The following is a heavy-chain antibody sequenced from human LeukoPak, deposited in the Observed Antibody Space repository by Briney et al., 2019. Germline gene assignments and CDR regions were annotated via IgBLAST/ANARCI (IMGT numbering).Heavy chain of an antibody. CDR2: TNYSGSS. CDR1: GDSISSDY. Sequence: SETLSLTCIVSGDSISSDYWSWIRQSPGKGLEWIGYTNYSGSSEYKHSLKSRVTISVDRSKNQVSLRMRSVTAADTAVYYCARLDCISDTCYNYWALGALVTVSS. D-gene: IGHD2-21*01. V-gene: IGHV4-59*08. J-gene: IGHJ4*02. CDR3: ARLDCISDTCYNY.